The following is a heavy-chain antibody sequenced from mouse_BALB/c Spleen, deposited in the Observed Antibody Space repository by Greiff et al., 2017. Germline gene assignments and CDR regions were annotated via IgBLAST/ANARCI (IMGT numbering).Heavy chain of an antibody. CDR2: ISNGGGST. CDR3: ARHDGYYVRGDY. CDR1: GFTFSSYT. V-gene: IGHV5-12-2*01. D-gene: IGHD2-3*01. J-gene: IGHJ4*01. Sequence: EVHLVESGGGLVQPGGSLKLSCAASGFTFSSYTMSWVRQTPEKRLEWVAYISNGGGSTYYPDTVKCRFTISRDNAKNTLYLQMSSLKSEDTAMYYCARHDGYYVRGDYWGQGTSVTVSS.